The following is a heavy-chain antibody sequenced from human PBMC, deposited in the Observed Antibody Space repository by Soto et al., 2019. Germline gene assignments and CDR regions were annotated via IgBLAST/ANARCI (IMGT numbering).Heavy chain of an antibody. CDR2: IYYSGST. CDR3: ARVGYSYGGYYYYYGMDV. V-gene: IGHV4-59*01. CDR1: GGSISSYY. J-gene: IGHJ6*02. Sequence: KTSETLSLTCTVSGGSISSYYWSWIRQPPGKGLEWIGYIYYSGSTNYNPSLKSRVTISVDTSKNQFSLKLSSVTAADTAVYYCARVGYSYGGYYYYYGMDVWGQGTTVTVSS. D-gene: IGHD5-18*01.